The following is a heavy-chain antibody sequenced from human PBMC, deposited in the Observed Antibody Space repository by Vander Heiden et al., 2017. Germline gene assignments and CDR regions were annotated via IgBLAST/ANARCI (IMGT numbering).Heavy chain of an antibody. Sequence: EVQLVQSGAEVKKPGESLKISCKGSGYSFTSYWIGWVRQMHGNGLEVMWIIYPGDSYTRYSPSFQGQFTISADKSISTAYLQWSSLKASDTAMYYCASAQFYDACFDYWGQGTLVTVSS. CDR3: ASAQFYDACFDY. D-gene: IGHD3-3*01. CDR1: GYSFTSYW. V-gene: IGHV5-51*01. J-gene: IGHJ4*02. CDR2: IYPGDSYT.